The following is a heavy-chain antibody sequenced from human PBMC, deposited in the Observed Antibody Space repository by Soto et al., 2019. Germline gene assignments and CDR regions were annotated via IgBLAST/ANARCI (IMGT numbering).Heavy chain of an antibody. CDR3: ARISVASRYMDV. D-gene: IGHD5-12*01. Sequence: SVTLPLTCTVSGGSISSSSYCWGWIRQSPGKGLEWIGSFYYSGSTYYSPSLKSRVTISGDTSKKEISLRLSSVTAADTAVYYCARISVASRYMDVWGKGTTVTVSS. V-gene: IGHV4-39*01. J-gene: IGHJ6*03. CDR1: GGSISSSSYC. CDR2: FYYSGST.